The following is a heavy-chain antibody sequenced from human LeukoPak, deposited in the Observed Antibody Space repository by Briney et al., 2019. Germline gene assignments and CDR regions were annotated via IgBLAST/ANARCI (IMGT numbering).Heavy chain of an antibody. CDR3: ARDGYSSSWYADY. CDR1: GYTFTGYY. J-gene: IGHJ4*02. D-gene: IGHD6-13*01. Sequence: ASVKVSCKASGYTFTGYYMYWVRQAPGTGLEGMGWINPNSGGTNYAQKFQGRVTMTRDTSISTAYMELSRLRSDDTAMYYCARDGYSSSWYADYWGQGTLVTVSS. V-gene: IGHV1-2*02. CDR2: INPNSGGT.